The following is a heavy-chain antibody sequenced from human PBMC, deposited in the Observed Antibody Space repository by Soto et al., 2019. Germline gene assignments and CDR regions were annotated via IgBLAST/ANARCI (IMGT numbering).Heavy chain of an antibody. CDR2: IIPIFGTA. J-gene: IGHJ6*02. CDR1: GGTFSSYA. V-gene: IGHV1-69*13. Sequence: ASVKVSCKASGGTFSSYAISWVRQAPGQGLEWMGGIIPIFGTANYAQKFQGRVTITADESTSTAYMELSSLRSEDTAVYYCARDWDYYYGMDVCGQGTTVTVSS. D-gene: IGHD3-16*01. CDR3: ARDWDYYYGMDV.